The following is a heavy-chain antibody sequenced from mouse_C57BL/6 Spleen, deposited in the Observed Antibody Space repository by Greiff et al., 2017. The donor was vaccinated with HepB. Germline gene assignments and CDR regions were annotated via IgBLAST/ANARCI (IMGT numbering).Heavy chain of an antibody. CDR3: TSLGLRRGAWFAY. J-gene: IGHJ3*01. Sequence: VQLKESGAELVRPGASVKLSCTASGFNIKDYYMHWVKQRPEQGLEWIGRIDPEDGDTEYAPKFQGKATMTADTSSNTAYLQLSSLTSEDTAVYYCTSLGLRRGAWFAYWGQGTLVTVSA. CDR1: GFNIKDYY. V-gene: IGHV14-1*01. CDR2: IDPEDGDT. D-gene: IGHD2-4*01.